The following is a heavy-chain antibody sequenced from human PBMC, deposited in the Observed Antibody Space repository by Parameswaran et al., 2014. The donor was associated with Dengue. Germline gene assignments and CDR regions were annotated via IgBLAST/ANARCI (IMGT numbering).Heavy chain of an antibody. D-gene: IGHD6-13*01. V-gene: IGHV3-53*01. CDR3: ARLEYQQLALGY. J-gene: IGHJ4*02. Sequence: RWIRQPPGKGLEWVSVIYSGGSTYYADSVKGRFTISRDNSKNTLYLQMNSLRAEDTAVYYCARLEYQQLALGYWGQGTLVTVSS. CDR2: IYSGGST.